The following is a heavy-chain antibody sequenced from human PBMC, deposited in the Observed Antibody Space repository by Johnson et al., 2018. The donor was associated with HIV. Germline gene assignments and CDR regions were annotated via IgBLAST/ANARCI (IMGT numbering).Heavy chain of an antibody. CDR1: GFTFSSYA. J-gene: IGHJ3*02. D-gene: IGHD1-26*01. CDR2: ISYDGSNK. CDR3: ARGGSSGYMDDAFDI. V-gene: IGHV3-30*14. Sequence: QVQLVESGGGVVRPGGSLRLSCAASGFTFSSYAMHWVRQAPGKGLEWVAVISYDGSNKYYADSVKGRFTISRDNSKNTLYLQMNSLRAEDTAVYYCARGGSSGYMDDAFDIWGQGTMVTVSS.